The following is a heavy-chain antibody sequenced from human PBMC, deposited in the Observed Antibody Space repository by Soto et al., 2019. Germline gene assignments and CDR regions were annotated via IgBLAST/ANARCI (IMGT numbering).Heavy chain of an antibody. Sequence: SVKVSCKASEGTFSSYTIGWVRQAPGQGLEWMGRIIPILGIANYAQKFQGRVTITADKSTSTAYMELSSLRSEDTAVYYCAREVGGGSCYSGCDYWGQGTLVTVSS. CDR2: IIPILGIA. CDR3: AREVGGGSCYSGCDY. D-gene: IGHD2-15*01. V-gene: IGHV1-69*04. CDR1: EGTFSSYT. J-gene: IGHJ4*02.